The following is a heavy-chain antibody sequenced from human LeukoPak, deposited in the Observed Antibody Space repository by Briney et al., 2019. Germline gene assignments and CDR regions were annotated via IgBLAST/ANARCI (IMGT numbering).Heavy chain of an antibody. V-gene: IGHV3-30*02. CDR2: IRYDGSNK. CDR3: ARETYSSGWTAPDY. J-gene: IGHJ4*02. CDR1: GFTFSSYG. Sequence: GGSLRLSCAASGFTFSSYGRPWFGRAPGKGLGWVAFIRYDGSNKYYADSVKGRFTISRDNSKNTLYLQMNSLRAEDTAVYYCARETYSSGWTAPDYWGQGTLVTLSS. D-gene: IGHD6-19*01.